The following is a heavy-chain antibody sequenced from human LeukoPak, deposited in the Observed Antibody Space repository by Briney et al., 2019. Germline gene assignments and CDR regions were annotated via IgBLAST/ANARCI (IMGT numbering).Heavy chain of an antibody. J-gene: IGHJ4*02. CDR3: ARDVDHCSGGSCYSSLDY. Sequence: GASVKVSCKASGYTFTSYGISWVRQAPGQGLEWMGWISAYNGNTNYAQKLQGRVTMTTDTSTSTAYMELRSLRSDDTAVYYCARDVDHCSGGSCYSSLDYWGQGTLVTVSS. CDR1: GYTFTSYG. CDR2: ISAYNGNT. V-gene: IGHV1-18*01. D-gene: IGHD2-15*01.